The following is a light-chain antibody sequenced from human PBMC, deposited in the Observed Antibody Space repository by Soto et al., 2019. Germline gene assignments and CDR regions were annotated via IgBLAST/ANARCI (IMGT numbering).Light chain of an antibody. CDR2: GVS. V-gene: IGKV3-20*01. CDR1: QSVTSNY. CDR3: QQYGISPRT. J-gene: IGKJ1*01. Sequence: EIVLTQSPGTLSLSPGERATLSSRASQSVTSNYLAWYQQKPGQAPRLLIYGVSSRATGIPDRFSGSGSGTDFTLTISRLEPEDFAVYYCQQYGISPRTFGQGTKVDIK.